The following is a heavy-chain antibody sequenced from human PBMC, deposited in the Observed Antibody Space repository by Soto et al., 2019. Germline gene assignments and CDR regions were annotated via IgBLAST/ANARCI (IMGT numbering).Heavy chain of an antibody. D-gene: IGHD3-9*01. CDR3: ARARNFLTGSYKGGFYYFDY. CDR2: ISYSGST. J-gene: IGHJ4*02. Sequence: SETLSLTCTVSGDSNSSYYWSWIRQPPGKGLEWIGYISYSGSTTYNPSLKSRLTISLHTSRNQFSLALDSVTAADTAVYYCARARNFLTGSYKGGFYYFDYWGQGTLVTVSS. V-gene: IGHV4-59*01. CDR1: GDSNSSYY.